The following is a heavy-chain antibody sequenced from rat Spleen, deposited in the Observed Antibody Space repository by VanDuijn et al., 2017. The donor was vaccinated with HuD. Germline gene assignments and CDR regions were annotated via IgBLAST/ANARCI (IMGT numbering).Heavy chain of an antibody. Sequence: EVKLVESGGGLVQPGGSQKLSCAASGFTFSDYYMAWVRQAPGKGLEWVATIIYDGSRTYYRDSVKGRFTISRDNAKSTLYLQMDSLRSEDTATYYCASVDYWGQGVMVTVSS. CDR2: IIYDGSRT. CDR1: GFTFSDYY. V-gene: IGHV5S10*01. CDR3: ASVDY. J-gene: IGHJ2*01.